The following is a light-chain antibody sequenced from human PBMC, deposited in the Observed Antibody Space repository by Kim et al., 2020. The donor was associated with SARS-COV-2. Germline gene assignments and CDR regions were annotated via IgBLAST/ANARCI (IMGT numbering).Light chain of an antibody. CDR1: KLGDKY. CDR3: QAWDSSLWV. CDR2: QDT. V-gene: IGLV3-1*01. J-gene: IGLJ3*02. Sequence: SYELTQPPSVSVSPGQTASITCSGDKLGDKYACWYQQKPGQSPVLLIYQDTNRPSGIPERFSGSNSGNTATLTISGTQPMDEADYYCQAWDSSLWVFGGGTKLTVL.